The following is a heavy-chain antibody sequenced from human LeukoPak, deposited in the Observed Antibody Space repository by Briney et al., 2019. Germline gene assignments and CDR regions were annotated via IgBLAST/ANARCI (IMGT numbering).Heavy chain of an antibody. CDR1: GFTFSSHV. V-gene: IGHV3-49*04. J-gene: IGHJ4*02. CDR2: IRGKASGGTT. CDR3: ARDMGTTETGDDY. D-gene: IGHD4-17*01. Sequence: GGTLRLSCSVSGFTFSSHVMTWVRQAPGKGLEWVGVIRGKASGGTTDYAASVKGRFTISRDDSKSIAYLQMSGLKIEDTGVYYCARDMGTTETGDDYWGQGTLVTVSS.